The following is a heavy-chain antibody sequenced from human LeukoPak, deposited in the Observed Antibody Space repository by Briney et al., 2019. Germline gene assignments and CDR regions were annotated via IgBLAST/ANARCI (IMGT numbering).Heavy chain of an antibody. Sequence: GGSLRLSCTSSGFIFSSHWMNWVRQAPGKGPEWVANIKYDGSEQYYVDSVKGRFSISRDNTKNSLYLQMNSLRAEDTAVYYCARGPTRANSTDYWGQGTLVTVSS. CDR2: IKYDGSEQ. CDR3: ARGPTRANSTDY. J-gene: IGHJ4*02. D-gene: IGHD2/OR15-2a*01. CDR1: GFIFSSHW. V-gene: IGHV3-7*01.